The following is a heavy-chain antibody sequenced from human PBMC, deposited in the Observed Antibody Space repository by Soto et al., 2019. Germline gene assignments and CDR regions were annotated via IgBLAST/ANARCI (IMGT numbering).Heavy chain of an antibody. J-gene: IGHJ4*02. D-gene: IGHD3-9*01. V-gene: IGHV4-31*03. CDR2: IYYSGST. CDR3: CGSYYDILTGYIDY. CDR1: GGSISSGGYY. Sequence: QVQLQESGPGLVKPSQTLSLTCTVSGGSISSGGYYWSWIRQHPGKGLEWIGDIYYSGSTYYNPSLKSRVTISVDTSKNQFSLKLSSVTAADTAVYYCCGSYYDILTGYIDYWGQGTLVTVSS.